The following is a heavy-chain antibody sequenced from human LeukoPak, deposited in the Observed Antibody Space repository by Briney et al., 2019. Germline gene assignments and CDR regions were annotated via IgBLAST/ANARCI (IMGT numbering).Heavy chain of an antibody. D-gene: IGHD2-15*01. CDR3: ARGGVAPYCSGGSCYPTKYYYGMDV. CDR2: TYYRSKWYN. J-gene: IGHJ6*02. Sequence: SQTLSLTCAISGDSVSSNSAAWNWIRQSPSRGLEWLGRTYYRSKWYNDYAVSVKSRITINPDTSKNQFSLQLNSVTPEDTAVYYCARGGVAPYCSGGSCYPTKYYYGMDVWGQGTTVTVSS. V-gene: IGHV6-1*01. CDR1: GDSVSSNSAA.